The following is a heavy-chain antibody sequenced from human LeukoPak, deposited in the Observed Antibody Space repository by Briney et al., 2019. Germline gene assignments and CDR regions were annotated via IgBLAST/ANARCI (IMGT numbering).Heavy chain of an antibody. CDR1: GGSISSYY. Sequence: SETLSLTCTVSGGSISSYYWSWIRQPPGKGLEWIGYIYYSGGTNYNPSLKSRVTISVDTSKNQFSLKLSSVTAADTAVYYCARDKRGDSSGYDYWGQGTLVTVSS. V-gene: IGHV4-59*01. CDR3: ARDKRGDSSGYDY. J-gene: IGHJ4*02. D-gene: IGHD3-22*01. CDR2: IYYSGGT.